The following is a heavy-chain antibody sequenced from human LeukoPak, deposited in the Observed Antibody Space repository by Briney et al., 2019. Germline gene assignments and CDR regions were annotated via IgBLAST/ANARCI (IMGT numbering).Heavy chain of an antibody. J-gene: IGHJ4*02. V-gene: IGHV3-30-3*01. CDR3: AREPVAYCGGDCYSGYFDY. Sequence: GGSLRLSCAASGFTFSSYAMHWVRQAPGKGLEGVAVISYDGSNKYYADSVKGRFTISRDNSKNTLYLQMNSLRAEDTAVYYCAREPVAYCGGDCYSGYFDYWGQGTLVTVSS. D-gene: IGHD2-21*02. CDR1: GFTFSSYA. CDR2: ISYDGSNK.